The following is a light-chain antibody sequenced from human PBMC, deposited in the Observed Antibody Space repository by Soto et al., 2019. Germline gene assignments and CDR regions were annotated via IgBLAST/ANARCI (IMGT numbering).Light chain of an antibody. CDR3: CSYAGSYPYV. CDR1: SSYVGGYNY. Sequence: QSVLTQPRSVSGSPGQSVTISCTGTSSYVGGYNYVSWYQQHPGKAPKLMIYDVGKRPSGVPDRFSGSKSGNTASLTISGLQAEDEADYYCCSYAGSYPYVFGTGTKVTVL. J-gene: IGLJ1*01. V-gene: IGLV2-11*01. CDR2: DVG.